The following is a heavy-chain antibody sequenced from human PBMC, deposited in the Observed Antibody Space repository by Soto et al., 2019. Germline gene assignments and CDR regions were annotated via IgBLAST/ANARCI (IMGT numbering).Heavy chain of an antibody. CDR2: IKSKTDGGTT. V-gene: IGHV3-15*01. Sequence: GGSLRLSCAASGFTFSNAWMSWVRQAPGKGLEWVGRIKSKTDGGTTDYAAPVKGRFTISRDDSKNTLYLQMNSLKTEDTAVYYCTTGVGGYDSSGYYSHYYYGMDVWGQGTTVTVSS. CDR3: TTGVGGYDSSGYYSHYYYGMDV. D-gene: IGHD3-22*01. J-gene: IGHJ6*02. CDR1: GFTFSNAW.